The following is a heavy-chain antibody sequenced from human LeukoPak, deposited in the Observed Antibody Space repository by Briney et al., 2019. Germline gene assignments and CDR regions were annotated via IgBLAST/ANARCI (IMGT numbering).Heavy chain of an antibody. Sequence: SETLSLTCTVSGYSINSGYYWGWIRQPPGKGLEWIAIIYHSGSTYYNPSLKSRVTISVDTSKNQFSLKLSSVTAADTAVYYCARHRLLWFGELLSNSGWFDPWGQGTLVTVSS. J-gene: IGHJ5*02. CDR1: GYSINSGYY. CDR2: IYHSGST. D-gene: IGHD3-10*01. CDR3: ARHRLLWFGELLSNSGWFDP. V-gene: IGHV4-38-2*02.